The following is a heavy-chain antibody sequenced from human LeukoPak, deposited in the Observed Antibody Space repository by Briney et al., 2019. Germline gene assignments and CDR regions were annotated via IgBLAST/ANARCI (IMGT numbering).Heavy chain of an antibody. V-gene: IGHV4-34*01. CDR1: GGSFSGYY. D-gene: IGHD6-13*01. Sequence: SETLSLTCAVYGGSFSGYYWSWIRQPPGKGLEWVGEINHSGSTNYNPSLKSRVTISVDTSKNQFSLKLSSVTAADTAVYYCARAPSAAAWFDPWGQGTLGTVSS. J-gene: IGHJ5*02. CDR2: INHSGST. CDR3: ARAPSAAAWFDP.